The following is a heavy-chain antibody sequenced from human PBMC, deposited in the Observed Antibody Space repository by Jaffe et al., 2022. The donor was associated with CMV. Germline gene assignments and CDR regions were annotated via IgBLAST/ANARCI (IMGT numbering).Heavy chain of an antibody. Sequence: QVQLVQSGAEVKKPGASVKVSCKASGYTFTGYYMHWVRQAPGQGLEWMGWINPNSGGTNYAQKFQGWVTMTRDTSISTAYMELSRLRSDDTAVYYCARTAVPIYYGSGSYFDYWGQGTLVTVSS. CDR1: GYTFTGYY. J-gene: IGHJ4*02. D-gene: IGHD3-10*01. CDR2: INPNSGGT. CDR3: ARTAVPIYYGSGSYFDY. V-gene: IGHV1-2*04.